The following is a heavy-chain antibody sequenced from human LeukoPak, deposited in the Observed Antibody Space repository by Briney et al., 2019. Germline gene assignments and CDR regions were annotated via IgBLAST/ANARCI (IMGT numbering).Heavy chain of an antibody. J-gene: IGHJ4*02. D-gene: IGHD6-19*01. CDR3: GKTTTGYSSGRYPAWPVDY. V-gene: IGHV3-23*01. CDR1: GFTFNNYA. Sequence: GGSLRLSCTASGFTFNNYAMYWVRLAPGKGLEWVSGIFGSGGSAHYAESVQGRFTISRDNSKNTVYLQMNNLRAEDTAVYYCGKTTTGYSSGRYPAWPVDYWGQGTLVTVSS. CDR2: IFGSGGSA.